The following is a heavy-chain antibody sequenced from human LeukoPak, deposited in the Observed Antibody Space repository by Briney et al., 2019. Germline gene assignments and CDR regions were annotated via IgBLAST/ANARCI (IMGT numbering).Heavy chain of an antibody. CDR1: GFTFSSYA. D-gene: IGHD3-3*01. V-gene: IGHV3-23*01. Sequence: GGSLRLSCRASGFTFSSYAMTWDRQAPGKGLEWVSVIKTDGTTDYADSVKGRLSISRDNSNNTLYLQMNSLRAEDTAVYYCAKDRGFWSGYLFHYWGQGTLVTVSS. J-gene: IGHJ4*02. CDR3: AKDRGFWSGYLFHY. CDR2: IKTDGTT.